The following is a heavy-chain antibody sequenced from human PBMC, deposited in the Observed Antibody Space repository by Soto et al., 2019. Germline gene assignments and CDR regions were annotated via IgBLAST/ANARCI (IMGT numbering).Heavy chain of an antibody. J-gene: IGHJ6*02. CDR2: IYYSGST. D-gene: IGHD6-13*01. CDR1: GGSISSYY. Sequence: PSETLSLTCTVSGGSISSYYWSWIRQPPGKGLEWIGYIYYSGSTNYNPSLKSRVTISVDTSKNQFSLKLSSVTAADTAVYYCARDLRSRYYNYCMDVWGQGTTVTISS. CDR3: ARDLRSRYYNYCMDV. V-gene: IGHV4-59*01.